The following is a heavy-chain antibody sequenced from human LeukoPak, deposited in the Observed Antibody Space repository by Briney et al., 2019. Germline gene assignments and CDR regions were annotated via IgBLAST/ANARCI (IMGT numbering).Heavy chain of an antibody. D-gene: IGHD1-26*01. Sequence: PSETLSLTCTVSGGSISGYYWSWIRQPPGKGLEWIGYIYYSGSTNYNPSLKSRVTISVDTSKNQFSLKLSSVTAADTAVYYCATHSGSYFGDAFDIWGQGTMVTISS. CDR1: GGSISGYY. V-gene: IGHV4-59*01. CDR2: IYYSGST. J-gene: IGHJ3*02. CDR3: ATHSGSYFGDAFDI.